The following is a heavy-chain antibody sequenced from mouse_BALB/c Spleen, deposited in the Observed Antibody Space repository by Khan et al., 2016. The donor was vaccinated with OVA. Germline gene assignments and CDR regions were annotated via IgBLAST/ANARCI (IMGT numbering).Heavy chain of an antibody. J-gene: IGHJ3*01. CDR3: AREGAYYRSDGWFAY. CDR1: GYTFTTYT. CDR2: IIPTNDYT. Sequence: QVRLQQSGAELARPGASVKMSCKASGYTFTTYTIHWVKQGPGQGLEWIGYIIPTNDYTNYNQKFKDRATLTADKSSSTAYMQLSSLTSEDSAVYYCAREGAYYRSDGWFAYWGQGTLVTVSA. V-gene: IGHV1-4*01. D-gene: IGHD2-14*01.